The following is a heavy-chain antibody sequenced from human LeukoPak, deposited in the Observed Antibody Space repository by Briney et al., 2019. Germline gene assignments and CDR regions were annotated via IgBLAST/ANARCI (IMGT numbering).Heavy chain of an antibody. Sequence: ASVTVSFKASGYTFISWVRQAPGQGLEWMGWVSGYNGNTNYAQKLQGRVTMTTDTSTSTAYMELRSLISDDTAVYYCARDLYSRRMDYYGSGSYFAYWGQGTLVTVSS. V-gene: IGHV1-18*01. CDR1: GYTF. D-gene: IGHD3-10*01. J-gene: IGHJ4*02. CDR3: ARDLYSRRMDYYGSGSYFAY. CDR2: VSGYNGNT.